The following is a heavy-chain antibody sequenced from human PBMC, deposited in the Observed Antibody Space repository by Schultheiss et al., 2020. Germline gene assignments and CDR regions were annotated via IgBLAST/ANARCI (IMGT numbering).Heavy chain of an antibody. V-gene: IGHV3-23*01. CDR2: ISSSSSYI. CDR3: ANDVVFGSGSLAS. Sequence: GGSLRLSCAASGFTFSSYAMSWVRQAPGKGLEWVSSISSSSSYIYYADSVKGRFTISRDNSKNTLYLQMSSLRAEDTALYYCANDVVFGSGSLASWGQGTLVTVSS. J-gene: IGHJ4*02. D-gene: IGHD3-10*01. CDR1: GFTFSSYA.